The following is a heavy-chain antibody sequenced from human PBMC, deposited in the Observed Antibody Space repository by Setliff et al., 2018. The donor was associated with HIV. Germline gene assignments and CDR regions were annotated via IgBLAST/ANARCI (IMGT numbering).Heavy chain of an antibody. Sequence: GESPKISCAVSGFTVTSVYMRWVRQAPGKGLEWVSVIYDDGSTYYADSVKGRFTVSRDDSKNTLFLEMNSLRAEDTAVYYCARGHYGAWGQGTLVTVSS. D-gene: IGHD4-17*01. CDR2: IYDDGST. V-gene: IGHV3-53*01. CDR3: ARGHYGA. CDR1: GFTVTSVY. J-gene: IGHJ4*02.